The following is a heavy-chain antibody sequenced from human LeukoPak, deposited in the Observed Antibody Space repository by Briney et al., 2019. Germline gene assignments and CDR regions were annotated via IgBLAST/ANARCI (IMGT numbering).Heavy chain of an antibody. CDR2: IYHSGST. V-gene: IGHV4-59*12. CDR1: GGYISTYY. CDR3: ARGINGNVVPAAIHSRSDAFDI. D-gene: IGHD2-2*01. J-gene: IGHJ3*02. Sequence: PSETLSLTCTLSGGYISTYYWSWIRQTPGKGLEWIGSIYHSGSTYYNAPLKSRVTISVDTSKNQFSLTLSSATAADTAVYYCARGINGNVVPAAIHSRSDAFDIWGQGTMVTVSS.